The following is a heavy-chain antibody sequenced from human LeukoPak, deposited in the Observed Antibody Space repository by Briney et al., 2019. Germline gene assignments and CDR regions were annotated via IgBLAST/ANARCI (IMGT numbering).Heavy chain of an antibody. CDR1: GYTFTGYY. CDR2: INPNSGGT. CDR3: ARALAGSGSYYNY. J-gene: IGHJ4*02. D-gene: IGHD3-10*01. Sequence: ASVKVSRKASGYTFTGYYMHWVRQAPGQGLEWMGWINPNSGGTNYAQKFQGRVTMTRDTSISTAYMELSRLRSDDTAVYYCARALAGSGSYYNYWGQGTLVTVSS. V-gene: IGHV1-2*02.